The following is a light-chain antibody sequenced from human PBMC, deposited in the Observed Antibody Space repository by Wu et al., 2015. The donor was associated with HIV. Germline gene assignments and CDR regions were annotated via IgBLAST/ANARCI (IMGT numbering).Light chain of an antibody. V-gene: IGKV3-20*01. CDR3: QQYGSSPLWT. Sequence: EIVLTQSPGTLSLSPGERATLSCTASQSVRSSSLAWYQQKPGQAPRLLIYGASSRATGIPDRFSGSGSGTDFTLTISRLEPEDFAVYYCQQYGSSPLWTFGQGTKVEIK. CDR1: QSVRSSS. J-gene: IGKJ1*01. CDR2: GAS.